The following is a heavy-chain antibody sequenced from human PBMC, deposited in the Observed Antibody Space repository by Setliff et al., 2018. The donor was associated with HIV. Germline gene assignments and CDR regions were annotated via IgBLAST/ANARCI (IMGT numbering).Heavy chain of an antibody. J-gene: IGHJ5*02. CDR2: IIPIFGPA. CDR1: GGTVSSYA. V-gene: IGHV1-69*05. D-gene: IGHD3-9*01. CDR3: ARGFEVESSGWFDP. Sequence: SVKVFCKASGGTVSSYAINWVRQAPGQGLEWMGGIIPIFGPANYAQKFQDRVTITTDESTSTAYMELSSLKSEDTAVYYCARGFEVESSGWFDPWGQGTLVTVSS.